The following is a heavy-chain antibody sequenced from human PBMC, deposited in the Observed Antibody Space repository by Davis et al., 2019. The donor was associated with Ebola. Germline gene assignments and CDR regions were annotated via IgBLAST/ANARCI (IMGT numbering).Heavy chain of an antibody. CDR2: IIPIFGTA. Sequence: SVKVSCKASGGTFSSYAISWVRQAPGQGLEWMGGIIPIFGTANYAQKFQGRVTITADDSTSTAYMELSSLRSEDTAAYYCARGNYYDSSGYSWGYYYGMDVWGKGTTVTVSS. CDR1: GGTFSSYA. J-gene: IGHJ6*04. V-gene: IGHV1-69*13. CDR3: ARGNYYDSSGYSWGYYYGMDV. D-gene: IGHD3-22*01.